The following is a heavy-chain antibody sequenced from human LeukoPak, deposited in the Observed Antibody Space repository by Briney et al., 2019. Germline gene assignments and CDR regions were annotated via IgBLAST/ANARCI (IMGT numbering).Heavy chain of an antibody. CDR3: AKDRVAFGGADAFDM. J-gene: IGHJ3*02. CDR1: GFTFSSYA. V-gene: IGHV3-23*01. D-gene: IGHD3-16*01. CDR2: ISGSGGST. Sequence: PGGSLRLSCVASGFTFSSYAMSWVRQAPGKGLEWVSGISGSGGSTFYADSVKGRFTISRDNSKNTLYLQMNSLRAEDTAVYYCAKDRVAFGGADAFDMWGQGTMVTVSS.